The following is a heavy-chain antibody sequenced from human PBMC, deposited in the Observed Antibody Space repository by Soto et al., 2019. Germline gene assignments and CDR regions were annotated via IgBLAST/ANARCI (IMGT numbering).Heavy chain of an antibody. D-gene: IGHD2-15*01. Sequence: GGSLRLSCAASGFTFSSYWMSWVRQAPGKGLEWVANIKQDGSEKYYVDSVKGRFTISRDNAKNSLYLQMNRLRAEDRAVYYCAREMYCSGGSCSSDYYMDVWGKGTTVTVSS. J-gene: IGHJ6*03. CDR3: AREMYCSGGSCSSDYYMDV. V-gene: IGHV3-7*01. CDR2: IKQDGSEK. CDR1: GFTFSSYW.